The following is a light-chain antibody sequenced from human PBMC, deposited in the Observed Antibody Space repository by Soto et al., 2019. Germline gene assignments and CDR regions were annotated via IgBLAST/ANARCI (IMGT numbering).Light chain of an antibody. Sequence: QSALTQPRSVSGSPGQSVTISCTGTSSDVGGYDYVSWYQQHPGKAPKLMIYDVSKRPSGVPDRFSGSKSGNTASLTISGLQAEDEADYYCFSFTSTHTHVFGSGTKLTVL. J-gene: IGLJ1*01. V-gene: IGLV2-11*01. CDR2: DVS. CDR1: SSDVGGYDY. CDR3: FSFTSTHTHV.